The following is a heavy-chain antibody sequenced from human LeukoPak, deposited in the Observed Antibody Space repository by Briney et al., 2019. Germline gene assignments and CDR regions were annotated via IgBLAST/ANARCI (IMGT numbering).Heavy chain of an antibody. V-gene: IGHV4-34*01. CDR1: GFTFSSYA. Sequence: SGGSLRLSCAASGFTFSSYAMSWVRQAPGKGLEWIGEISHSGSTNYNPPLKSRVTMSVDMSKNQFSLKLRSVTAADTAVYYCARRGVPAARGWFDPWGQGTLVTVSS. CDR2: ISHSGST. J-gene: IGHJ5*02. CDR3: ARRGVPAARGWFDP. D-gene: IGHD2-2*01.